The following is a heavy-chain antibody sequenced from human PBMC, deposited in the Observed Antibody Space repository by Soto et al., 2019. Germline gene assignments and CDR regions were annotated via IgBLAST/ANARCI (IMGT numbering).Heavy chain of an antibody. V-gene: IGHV3-23*01. CDR3: AKVSEVVEVVAATFDAFDI. CDR1: GFTFSSYA. CDR2: ISGSGGST. D-gene: IGHD2-15*01. Sequence: QPGGSLRLSCAASGFTFSSYAMSWVRQAPGKGLEWVSAISGSGGSTYYADSVKGRFTISRDNSKNTLYLQMNSLRAEDTAVYYCAKVSEVVEVVAATFDAFDIWGQGTMVTVSS. J-gene: IGHJ3*02.